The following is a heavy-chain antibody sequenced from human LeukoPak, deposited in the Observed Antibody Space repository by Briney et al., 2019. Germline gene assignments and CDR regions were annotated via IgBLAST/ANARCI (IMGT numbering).Heavy chain of an antibody. CDR2: ISSSGSTI. CDR1: GFTFSSYA. CDR3: ASKGVGYYYDSSGLDY. Sequence: GGSLRLSCAASGFTFSSYAMSWIRQAPGKGLEWVSYISSSGSTIYYADSVKGRFTISRDNAKNSLYLQMNSLRAEDTAVYYCASKGVGYYYDSSGLDYWGQGTLVTVSP. J-gene: IGHJ4*02. D-gene: IGHD3-22*01. V-gene: IGHV3-11*01.